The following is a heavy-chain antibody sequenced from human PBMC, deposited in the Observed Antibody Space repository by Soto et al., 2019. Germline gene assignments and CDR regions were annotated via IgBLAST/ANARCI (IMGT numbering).Heavy chain of an antibody. CDR2: IIPILGIA. J-gene: IGHJ4*02. D-gene: IGHD2-15*01. CDR1: GGTFSSYT. Sequence: QVQLVQSGAEVKKPGSSVKVSCKASGGTFSSYTISWVRQAPGQGLEWMGRIIPILGIANYAQKFQGRVTITADKCTSKAYMELSSWRCEDTGVYYCARGTTNCCGGSCCDYGGQGTLVTFSS. CDR3: ARGTTNCCGGSCCDY. V-gene: IGHV1-69*02.